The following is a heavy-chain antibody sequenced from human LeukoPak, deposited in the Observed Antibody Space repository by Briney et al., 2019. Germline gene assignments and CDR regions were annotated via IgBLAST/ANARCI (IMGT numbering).Heavy chain of an antibody. CDR1: GGSISSGGYY. CDR3: ARDFGETRGYYFDY. V-gene: IGHV4-31*03. CDR2: IYYSGST. D-gene: IGHD3-16*01. J-gene: IGHJ4*02. Sequence: SENLSLTCTVSGGSISSGGYYWSWIRQHPGKGLDWIGYIYYSGSTYYNPSLKSRVTISVDTSTNQFSLKLSSVTAADTAVYYCARDFGETRGYYFDYWGQGTLVTVSS.